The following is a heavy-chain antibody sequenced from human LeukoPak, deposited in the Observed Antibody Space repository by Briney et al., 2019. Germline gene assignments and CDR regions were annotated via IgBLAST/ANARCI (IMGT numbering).Heavy chain of an antibody. CDR1: GGSISSYY. CDR2: IYYSGST. D-gene: IGHD3-22*01. CDR3: ARRYYYVSSYAMDV. V-gene: IGHV4-59*01. Sequence: SETLSLTCTVSGGSISSYYWSWIRQPPGKGVEWIGYIYYSGSTNYNPSLKSRVTISVDTSKNQFSLKLSSVTAADTAVYYCARRYYYVSSYAMDVWGQGTTVTVSS. J-gene: IGHJ6*02.